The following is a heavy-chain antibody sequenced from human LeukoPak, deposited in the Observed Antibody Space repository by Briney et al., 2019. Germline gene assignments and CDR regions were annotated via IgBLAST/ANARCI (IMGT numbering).Heavy chain of an antibody. J-gene: IGHJ2*01. D-gene: IGHD3-16*01. V-gene: IGHV4-4*07. CDR1: GGSIRSYH. Sequence: PSETLSLTCTVSGGSIRSYHWSWIRQPAGKGLERVGLIYTSGNTKYNSSLKSRVSMSVDTSKNQFSLKLRSVTAADTAVYFCASLGSGRFFDLWGRGTLVTVSS. CDR3: ASLGSGRFFDL. CDR2: IYTSGNT.